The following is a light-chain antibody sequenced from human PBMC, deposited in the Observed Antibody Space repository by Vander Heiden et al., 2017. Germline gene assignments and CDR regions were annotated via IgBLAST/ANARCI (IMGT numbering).Light chain of an antibody. CDR3: LHYRNSVYV. V-gene: IGLV7-43*01. CDR1: TGAVTNADY. CDR2: TTD. J-gene: IGLJ1*01. Sequence: QTVVTQEPSLTVSPGGTVTLTCASSTGAVTNADYVHWFQQKPGQAPMPLIYTTDRKYSWTPARVSGSLLGGTAVMTLSGVRPEDEAYYFCLHYRNSVYVFGSGTKLTVL.